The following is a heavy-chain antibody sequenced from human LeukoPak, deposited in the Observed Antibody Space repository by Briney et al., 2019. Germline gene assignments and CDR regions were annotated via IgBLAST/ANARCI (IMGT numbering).Heavy chain of an antibody. D-gene: IGHD4-17*01. Sequence: GGSLRLSCAASGITFSTSGMHWVRQAPGKGLEWVAFIWSDGSNKYHADSVKGRFTISRDNSKDTLYLQMNSLRAEDTAVYYCARDKGTTCIDNWGQGTLVTVSS. V-gene: IGHV3-33*01. CDR2: IWSDGSNK. CDR3: ARDKGTTCIDN. CDR1: GITFSTSG. J-gene: IGHJ4*02.